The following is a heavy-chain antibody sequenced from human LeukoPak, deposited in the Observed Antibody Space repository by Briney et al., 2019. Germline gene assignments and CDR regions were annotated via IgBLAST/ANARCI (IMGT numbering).Heavy chain of an antibody. CDR3: ARANSLYCSSTTCLFDY. J-gene: IGHJ4*02. CDR1: GYTFTDYY. CDR2: INPNSGDT. D-gene: IGHD2-2*01. Sequence: ASVNVSCTASGYTFTDYYMHWVRQAPGQGFEWMGWINPNSGDTNYAQKFQGRVTMTRDTSISTAHMELSRLRSDDTAVYYCARANSLYCSSTTCLFDYWGQGTLVSVSS. V-gene: IGHV1-2*02.